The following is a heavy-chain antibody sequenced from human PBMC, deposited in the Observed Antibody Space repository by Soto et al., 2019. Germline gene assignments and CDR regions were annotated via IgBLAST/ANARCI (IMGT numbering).Heavy chain of an antibody. D-gene: IGHD6-19*01. V-gene: IGHV3-23*01. CDR2: ISGSGGST. CDR1: GFTFSSYA. J-gene: IGHJ4*02. Sequence: GGSLRLSCAASGFTFSSYAMSWVRQAPGKGLEWVSAISGSGGSTYYADSVKGRFTISRDNSKNTLYLQMNSLRAEDTAVYYCAKDHSRAVAGREHFDYWGQGTLVTVSS. CDR3: AKDHSRAVAGREHFDY.